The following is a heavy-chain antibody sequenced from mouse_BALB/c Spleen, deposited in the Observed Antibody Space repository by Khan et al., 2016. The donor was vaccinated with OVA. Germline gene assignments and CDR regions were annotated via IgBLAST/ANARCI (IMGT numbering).Heavy chain of an antibody. D-gene: IGHD2-1*01. CDR2: IYLGSDSI. J-gene: IGHJ3*01. CDR3: TRGGYFGKSLFAY. Sequence: LQQPGSALVRPGASVKLSCKASGYTFTSYWMHWVKQRHGQGLEWIGNIYLGSDSINYDEKFKSKGTLTVDTSSSTAYIHLSSLTSEDSAVYYCTRGGYFGKSLFAYWGQGTLVTVSA. CDR1: GYTFTSYW. V-gene: IGHV1S22*01.